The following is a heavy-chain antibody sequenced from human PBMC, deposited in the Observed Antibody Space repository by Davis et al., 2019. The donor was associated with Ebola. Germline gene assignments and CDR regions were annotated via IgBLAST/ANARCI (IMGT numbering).Heavy chain of an antibody. CDR3: ARTTKTNIEDSGLGYNSFDS. V-gene: IGHV4-34*01. Sequence: SETLSLTCAVYGDSVSDYFWSWIRQPPEKGLEWIGEISHHNGYTNYNPSLRSRVAISVDSSKNQFSLKISSVTAADTATYYCARTTKTNIEDSGLGYNSFDSWGQGVLVSVSS. CDR2: ISHHNGYT. J-gene: IGHJ5*01. CDR1: GDSVSDYF. D-gene: IGHD4-17*01.